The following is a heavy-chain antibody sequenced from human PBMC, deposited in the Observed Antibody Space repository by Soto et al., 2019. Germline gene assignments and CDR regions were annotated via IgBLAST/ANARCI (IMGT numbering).Heavy chain of an antibody. J-gene: IGHJ4*02. CDR3: F. V-gene: IGHV4-59*01. CDR1: GCSISSYH. Sequence: PSETLSLTRTVSGCSISSYHWGWIRQSPGKGLEWIGYMYYSGSPNYNPSLESRVTISVDTSKNQLSLILNSVTAADSAWYFGFWGQGTLVTVSS. CDR2: MYYSGSP.